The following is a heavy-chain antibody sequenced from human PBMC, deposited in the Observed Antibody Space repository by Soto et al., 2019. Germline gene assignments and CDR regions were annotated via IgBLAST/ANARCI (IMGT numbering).Heavy chain of an antibody. J-gene: IGHJ6*02. CDR3: ARGGDGYKHYYNGMDF. Sequence: QVQLVQSGAEVKKPGSSVKVSCKASGGTFSSYTINWVRQAPGQGLEWMGRIIPILGIANYAQKFQGRVTITADKSTSTAYIELSSLRSEDTAVYYYARGGDGYKHYYNGMDFWGQGTTVTVSS. V-gene: IGHV1-69*02. CDR2: IIPILGIA. CDR1: GGTFSSYT. D-gene: IGHD5-12*01.